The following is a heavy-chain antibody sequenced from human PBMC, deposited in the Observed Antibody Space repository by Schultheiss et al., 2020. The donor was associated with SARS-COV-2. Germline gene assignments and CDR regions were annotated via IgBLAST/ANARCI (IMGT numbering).Heavy chain of an antibody. CDR1: GFTFSSYA. CDR3: ARSYGGDTAMVPSYY. CDR2: INSDGSST. J-gene: IGHJ4*02. V-gene: IGHV3-74*01. D-gene: IGHD5-18*01. Sequence: GESLKISCAASGFTFSSYAMTWVRQAPGKGLVWVSRINSDGSSTSYADSVKGRFTISRDNAKNTLYLQMNSLRAEDTAVYYCARSYGGDTAMVPSYYWGQGTLVTVSS.